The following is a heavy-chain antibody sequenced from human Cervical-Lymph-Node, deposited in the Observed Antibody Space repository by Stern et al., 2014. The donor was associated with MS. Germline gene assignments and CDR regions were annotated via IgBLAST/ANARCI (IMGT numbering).Heavy chain of an antibody. D-gene: IGHD2/OR15-2a*01. CDR3: ATSTASYAFDI. CDR1: GLTFSTSV. Sequence: MQLVESGGGVVQPGRSLRLSCVASGLTFSTSVMHWVRQAPGKGLEWVAVVWNDGSKEHFTESVKGRFSTSRDTAKNTLHLQMSSLRAEDTAVYFCATSTASYAFDIWGQGTLVTVSS. CDR2: VWNDGSKE. J-gene: IGHJ3*02. V-gene: IGHV3-33*01.